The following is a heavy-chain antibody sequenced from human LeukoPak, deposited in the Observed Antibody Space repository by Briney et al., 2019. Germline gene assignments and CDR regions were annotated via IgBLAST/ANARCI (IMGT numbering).Heavy chain of an antibody. CDR2: IYSGGNT. CDR1: GFTVSSYY. CDR3: ASCFTDGDCEY. J-gene: IGHJ4*02. D-gene: IGHD4-17*01. V-gene: IGHV3-66*01. Sequence: GGSLRLSCAASGFTVSSYYVSWVRQAPGKGPEWVSVIYSGGNTYYADFVEGRFTVSRDNSKNTVYLQMNSLRAEDTAVYYCASCFTDGDCEYWGQGTLVTVSS.